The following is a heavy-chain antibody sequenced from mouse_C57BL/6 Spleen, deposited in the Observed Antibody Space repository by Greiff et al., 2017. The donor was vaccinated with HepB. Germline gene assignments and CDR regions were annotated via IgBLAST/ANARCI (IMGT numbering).Heavy chain of an antibody. V-gene: IGHV1-19*01. D-gene: IGHD2-5*01. J-gene: IGHJ2*01. CDR1: GYTFTDYY. Sequence: EVKLQQSGPVLVKPGASVKMSCKASGYTFTDYYMNWVKQSHGKSLEWIGVINPYNGGTSYNQKFKGKATLTVDKSYSTAYMELNSLKSEDSAVYYCARTYYSNLYYFDYWGQGTTLTVSS. CDR3: ARTYYSNLYYFDY. CDR2: INPYNGGT.